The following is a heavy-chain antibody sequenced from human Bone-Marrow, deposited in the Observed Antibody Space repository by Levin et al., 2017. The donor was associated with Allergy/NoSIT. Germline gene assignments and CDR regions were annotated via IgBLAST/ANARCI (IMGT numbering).Heavy chain of an antibody. V-gene: IGHV3-9*01. D-gene: IGHD1-26*01. CDR1: GFTFEEFA. CDR2: IRWNGNSL. Sequence: LSLTCAASGFTFEEFAMHWVRQSPGKGLEWVSGIRWNGNSLAYADSVKGRFTIFRDNAKHSLYLQMNRLRAEDTACYYCAKDTSPYDASGRYYSGMDVWGQGNSVIVSS. J-gene: IGHJ6*01. CDR3: AKDTSPYDASGRYYSGMDV.